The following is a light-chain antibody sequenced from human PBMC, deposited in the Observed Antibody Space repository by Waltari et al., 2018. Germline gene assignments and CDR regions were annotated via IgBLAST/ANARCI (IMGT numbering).Light chain of an antibody. J-gene: IGLJ2*01. CDR1: SSAAGGYNS. CDR2: DVS. CDR3: SSYISSSTLEL. V-gene: IGLV2-14*03. Sequence: SALTQPASVSRSPGQSITIPCTGTSSAAGGYNSVSWYHQNPGKAPKLMIYDVSSRPSGVSNRCSGAKSGNTASLTISGLQAEDEADYYCSSYISSSTLELFGGGTSLTVL.